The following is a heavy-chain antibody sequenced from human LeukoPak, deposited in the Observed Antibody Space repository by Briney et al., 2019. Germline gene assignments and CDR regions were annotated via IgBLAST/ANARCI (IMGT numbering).Heavy chain of an antibody. CDR2: INHSGST. V-gene: IGHV4-34*01. D-gene: IGHD6-19*01. J-gene: IGHJ4*02. CDR1: GFTFSSYA. Sequence: GSLRLSCAASGFTFSSYAMSWIRQPPGKGLEWIGEINHSGSTNYNPSLKSRVTISVDTSKNQFSLKLSSVTAADTAVYYCARGRNSGWLGYYFDYWGQGTLVTVSS. CDR3: ARGRNSGWLGYYFDY.